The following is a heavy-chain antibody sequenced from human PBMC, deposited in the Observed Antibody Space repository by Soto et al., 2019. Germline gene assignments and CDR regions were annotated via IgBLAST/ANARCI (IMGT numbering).Heavy chain of an antibody. Sequence: SVKVSCKASGGTFSSYAISWVRQAPGQGLEWMGGIIPIFGTANYAQKFQGRVTITADESTSTAYMELSSLRSEDTAVYYCARDFVLVPAAMFGPLPLGRMDVWG. CDR1: GGTFSSYA. V-gene: IGHV1-69*13. CDR3: ARDFVLVPAAMFGPLPLGRMDV. CDR2: IIPIFGTA. J-gene: IGHJ6*02. D-gene: IGHD2-2*01.